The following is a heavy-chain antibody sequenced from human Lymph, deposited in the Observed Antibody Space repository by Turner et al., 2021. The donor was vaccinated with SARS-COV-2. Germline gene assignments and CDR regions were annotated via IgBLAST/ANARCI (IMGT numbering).Heavy chain of an antibody. V-gene: IGHV1-69*01. CDR1: GGTFSSYG. D-gene: IGHD6-19*01. Sequence: QVQLVQLGAEVKKPGPSVKAPCTASGGTFSSYGITWVRQAPGRRLEWMGGIIPIYGTANYGQKFQGRDTITTDESTSTAYMELSSLRSEDTAVYYCARDTAVAGTLGAFDIWGQGTMVTVSS. CDR3: ARDTAVAGTLGAFDI. J-gene: IGHJ3*02. CDR2: IIPIYGTA.